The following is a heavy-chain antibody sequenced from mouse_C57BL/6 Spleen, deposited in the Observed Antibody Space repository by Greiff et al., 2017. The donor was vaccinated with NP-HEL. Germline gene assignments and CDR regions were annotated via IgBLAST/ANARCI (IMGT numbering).Heavy chain of an antibody. CDR3: ARDLDGFYFDY. Sequence: EVKLQESGPGLVTPSQSGWLTCGVTGYSITSGYYWNWIRQFPGNNMQSMGSLLYDGSINYNPSLKNRISITRDTSKNQFFLKLNSVTTEDTATYYCARDLDGFYFDYWGQGTTLTVSS. V-gene: IGHV3-6*01. CDR2: LLYDGSI. D-gene: IGHD2-3*01. J-gene: IGHJ2*01. CDR1: GYSITSGYY.